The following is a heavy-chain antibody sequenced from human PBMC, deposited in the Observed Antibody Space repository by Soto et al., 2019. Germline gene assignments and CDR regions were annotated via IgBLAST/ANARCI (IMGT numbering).Heavy chain of an antibody. CDR3: AHTDNIEFFAY. CDR1: GGSISNSNW. V-gene: IGHV4-4*02. CDR2: IYHSGST. D-gene: IGHD5-12*01. Sequence: SETLSLACAVSGGSISNSNWWTWVRQPPGKGLEWIGEIYHSGSTNYNPSLKSRVTMSVDKSKNHFSLKLSSVTAADTAVYYCAHTDNIEFFAYWGQGTLVTVSS. J-gene: IGHJ4*02.